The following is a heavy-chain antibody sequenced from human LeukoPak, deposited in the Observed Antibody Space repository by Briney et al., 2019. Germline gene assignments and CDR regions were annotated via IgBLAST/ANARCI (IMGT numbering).Heavy chain of an antibody. CDR3: ASTHSSGKSDY. CDR1: GFTFSSYG. CDR2: ISGSGGST. J-gene: IGHJ4*02. Sequence: GGTLRLSCAASGFTFSSYGMSWVRQAPGKGLEWVSAISGSGGSTYYADSVKGRFTISRDNSKNTLYLQMNSLRAEDTAVYYCASTHSSGKSDYWGQGTLVTVSS. V-gene: IGHV3-23*01. D-gene: IGHD3-10*01.